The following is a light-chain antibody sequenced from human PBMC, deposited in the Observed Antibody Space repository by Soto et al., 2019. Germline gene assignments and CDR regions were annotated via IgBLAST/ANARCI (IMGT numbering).Light chain of an antibody. CDR2: AAS. J-gene: IGKJ1*01. CDR1: QGISSW. Sequence: DIQMTQSPSSLSASVGDIVTITFRASQGISSWLAWYQQKPGKAPKLLIYAASSLQSGVPSRFSGSGSGTDFTLTISRLEPEDFAVYYCQQRSNWPPWTFGQGTKVDIK. V-gene: IGKV1-12*01. CDR3: QQRSNWPPWT.